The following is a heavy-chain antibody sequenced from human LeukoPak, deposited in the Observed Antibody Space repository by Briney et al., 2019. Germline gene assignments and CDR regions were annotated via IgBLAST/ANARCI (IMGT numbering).Heavy chain of an antibody. J-gene: IGHJ5*02. CDR2: ISSSGSTI. CDR3: ASKDYGAYWAPFDP. CDR1: GFTFSSYE. V-gene: IGHV3-48*03. Sequence: GRCLRLSCAASGFTFSSYEMNWVRQAPGKGLEGGSYISSSGSTIYYADSVKGRFTISRDNAKNSLYQQMNSLRAEDRAVYYSASKDYGAYWAPFDPWGQGTLVTVSS. D-gene: IGHD4-17*01.